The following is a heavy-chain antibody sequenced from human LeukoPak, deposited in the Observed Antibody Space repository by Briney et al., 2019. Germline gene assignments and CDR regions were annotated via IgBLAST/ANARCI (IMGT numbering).Heavy chain of an antibody. CDR2: ITPMFGTA. Sequence: SVKVSCKASGGTFSSYAISWVRQAPGQGLEWMGGITPMFGTANYAQKFQGRVTITADESTSTAYMELSSLRSEDTAVYYCARAGPYYGSGSYYNGNSDWFDPWGQGTLVTVSS. D-gene: IGHD3-10*01. CDR3: ARAGPYYGSGSYYNGNSDWFDP. V-gene: IGHV1-69*13. CDR1: GGTFSSYA. J-gene: IGHJ5*02.